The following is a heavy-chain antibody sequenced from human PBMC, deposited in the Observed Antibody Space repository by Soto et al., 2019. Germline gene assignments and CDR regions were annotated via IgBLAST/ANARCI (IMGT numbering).Heavy chain of an antibody. Sequence: GASVKVSCKASGGTFSSYAISWVRQAPGQGLEWMGGIIPIFGTANYAQKFQGRVTITADESTSTAYMGLSSLRSEDTAVYYCASGDQLLLTSPSYFDYWGQGTLVTVSS. J-gene: IGHJ4*02. D-gene: IGHD2-2*01. CDR2: IIPIFGTA. CDR3: ASGDQLLLTSPSYFDY. V-gene: IGHV1-69*13. CDR1: GGTFSSYA.